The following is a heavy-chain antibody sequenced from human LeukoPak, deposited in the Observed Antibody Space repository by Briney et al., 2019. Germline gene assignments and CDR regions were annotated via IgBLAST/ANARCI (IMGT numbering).Heavy chain of an antibody. V-gene: IGHV3-74*01. D-gene: IGHD2-2*01. J-gene: IGHJ3*02. Sequence: GGSLRLSCAASGFTVSSNYMSWVRQPPGKGLVWVSRINTDGSSTSYADSVKGRFTISRDNAKNTLYLQMNSLRAEDTAVYYCASREVVVPAVDAFDIWGQGTMVTVSS. CDR1: GFTVSSNY. CDR3: ASREVVVPAVDAFDI. CDR2: INTDGSST.